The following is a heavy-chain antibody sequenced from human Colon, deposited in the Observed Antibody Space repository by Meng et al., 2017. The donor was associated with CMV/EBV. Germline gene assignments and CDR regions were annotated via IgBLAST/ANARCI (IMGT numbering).Heavy chain of an antibody. CDR3: VSGITGRPESEY. D-gene: IGHD1-14*01. J-gene: IGHJ4*02. CDR1: GFTISDRH. V-gene: IGHV3-11*01. CDR2: VTRDSMI. Sequence: GEALKISCEVSGFTISDRHMIWIRQAPGKGLDWIIYVTRDSMIYSADSARGRFTISRDNAKNSMYLQLNSLRAEDTAVYYCVSGITGRPESEYWGQGTLVTVSS.